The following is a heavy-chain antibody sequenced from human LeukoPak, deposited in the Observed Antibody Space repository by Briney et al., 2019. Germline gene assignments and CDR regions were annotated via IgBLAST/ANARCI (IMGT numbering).Heavy chain of an antibody. Sequence: SETLSLTCTVSGGSISSSNYHWGWIRQPPGRGLEWIGALYYIGNTYYNPSLKSRVTISVDTSKNQFSLKLSSVTAADTAVYYCARSSGKWSGDYYYHYMDVWGRGTTVTISS. V-gene: IGHV4-39*07. D-gene: IGHD3-3*01. CDR3: ARSSGKWSGDYYYHYMDV. J-gene: IGHJ6*03. CDR2: LYYIGNT. CDR1: GGSISSSNYH.